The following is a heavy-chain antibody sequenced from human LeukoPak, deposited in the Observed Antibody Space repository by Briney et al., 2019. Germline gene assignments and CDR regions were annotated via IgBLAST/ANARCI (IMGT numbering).Heavy chain of an antibody. V-gene: IGHV3-23*01. CDR2: ISGSGATT. Sequence: PGGSLRLSCAASGFTFSSYGMSWVRQAPGEGLEGVSAISGSGATTYYALPPIARFTISRDNSKNSLYLQRNRLGAEDTAVYYGGKDPRYGYRWDYDYWGQGTPVTVSS. D-gene: IGHD5-18*01. J-gene: IGHJ4*02. CDR3: GKDPRYGYRWDYDY. CDR1: GFTFSSYG.